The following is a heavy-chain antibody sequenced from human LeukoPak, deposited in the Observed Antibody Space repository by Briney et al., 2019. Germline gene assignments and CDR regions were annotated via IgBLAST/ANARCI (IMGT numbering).Heavy chain of an antibody. CDR1: GGSFSSYV. V-gene: IGHV1-69*04. Sequence: ASVKDSCKASGGSFSSYVINWVRQAHGEGLEWMGRIIPTLAIANYSQRFQGRVTITADKSTSTAYMELSSLRSEDTAVYYCAGHPDYGDYDLTRPYDYWGQGTLVTVSS. CDR3: AGHPDYGDYDLTRPYDY. D-gene: IGHD4-17*01. CDR2: IIPTLAIA. J-gene: IGHJ4*02.